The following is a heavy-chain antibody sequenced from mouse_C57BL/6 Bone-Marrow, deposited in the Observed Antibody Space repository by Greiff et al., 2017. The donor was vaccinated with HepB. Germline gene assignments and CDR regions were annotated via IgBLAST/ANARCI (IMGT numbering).Heavy chain of an antibody. CDR3: ARPDYYGSSYWYFDV. D-gene: IGHD1-1*01. CDR2: IDPEDGET. J-gene: IGHJ1*03. Sequence: VQLQQSGAELVKPGASVKLSCTASGFNIKDYYMHWVKQRTEQGLEWIGRIDPEDGETKYAPKFKGKATITADTSSNTAYLQLSSLTSEDTAVYYCARPDYYGSSYWYFDVWGTGTTVTVSS. CDR1: GFNIKDYY. V-gene: IGHV14-2*01.